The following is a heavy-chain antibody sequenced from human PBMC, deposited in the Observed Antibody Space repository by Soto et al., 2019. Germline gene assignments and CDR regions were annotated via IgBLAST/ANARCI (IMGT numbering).Heavy chain of an antibody. CDR1: GFTFSTYT. D-gene: IGHD2-21*02. V-gene: IGHV3-21*01. J-gene: IGHJ3*02. Sequence: GGSLRLSCAASGFTFSTYTMNWVRQAPGKGLEWVSSITSSSSDIHYADSVKGRFTISRDNARNSLYLQMNSLRAEDTAVYYCARDRPDPYGNCAGDCTDAFDIWGQGTMVTVSS. CDR2: ITSSSSDI. CDR3: ARDRPDPYGNCAGDCTDAFDI.